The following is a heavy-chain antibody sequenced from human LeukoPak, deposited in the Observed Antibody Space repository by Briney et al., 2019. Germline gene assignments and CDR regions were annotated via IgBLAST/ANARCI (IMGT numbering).Heavy chain of an antibody. J-gene: IGHJ5*02. CDR1: GGSISSSSYY. CDR2: IYYSGST. V-gene: IGHV4-39*01. D-gene: IGHD4-17*01. CDR3: ASAMTTVTTQWFDP. Sequence: PSETLSLTCTVSGGSISSSSYYWGWIRQPPGKGLEWIGSIYYSGSTYYNPSLKSRVTISVDTSKNQFSLKLSSVTAADTAVYYCASAMTTVTTQWFDPWGQGTLVTVSS.